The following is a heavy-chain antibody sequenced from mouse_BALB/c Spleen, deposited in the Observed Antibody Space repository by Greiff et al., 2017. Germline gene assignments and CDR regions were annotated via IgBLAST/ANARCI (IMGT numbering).Heavy chain of an antibody. CDR3: ATRRDAWFAY. CDR2: IYPYNGGT. J-gene: IGHJ3*01. V-gene: IGHV1S29*02. Sequence: VQLQQSGPELVKPGASVKISCKASGYTFTDYNMHWVKQSHGKSLEWIGYIYPYNGGTGYNQKFKSKATLTVDNSSSTAYMELRSLTSEDSAVYYCATRRDAWFAYWGQGTLVTVSA. CDR1: GYTFTDYN.